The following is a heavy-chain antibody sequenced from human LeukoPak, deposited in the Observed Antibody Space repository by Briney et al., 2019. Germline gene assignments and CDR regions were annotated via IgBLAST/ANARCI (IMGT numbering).Heavy chain of an antibody. V-gene: IGHV3-23*01. Sequence: GGSLRLSCASSGFTFSSYAMSWVRQAPGKGLEWVSTIGGTGVRTYYADSVKGRFTISRDNSKNTLYLQINSLRTEDTAVYFCAKDRLGGPYFFHYWGQGTLVTVSS. D-gene: IGHD3-16*01. CDR1: GFTFSSYA. CDR2: IGGTGVRT. J-gene: IGHJ4*02. CDR3: AKDRLGGPYFFHY.